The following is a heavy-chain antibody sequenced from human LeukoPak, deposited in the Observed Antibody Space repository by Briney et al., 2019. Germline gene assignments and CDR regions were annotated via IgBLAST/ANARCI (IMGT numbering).Heavy chain of an antibody. J-gene: IGHJ6*02. D-gene: IGHD3-10*01. CDR1: GYTFTTFG. Sequence: ASVKVSCKASGYTFTTFGVSWVRQAPGQGLEWMGWISANNGNTNYVQKFQGRVTMTTDTSTSTAYMELRSLRSDDTAVYYCARDITVVTPFYYYYGMDVWGQGTTVTVSS. CDR2: ISANNGNT. V-gene: IGHV1-18*01. CDR3: ARDITVVTPFYYYYGMDV.